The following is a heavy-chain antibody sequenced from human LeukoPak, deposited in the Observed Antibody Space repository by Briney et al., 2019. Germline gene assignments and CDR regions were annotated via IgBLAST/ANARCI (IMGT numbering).Heavy chain of an antibody. CDR3: ARDMAFGALDI. CDR2: IQPEGSEK. J-gene: IGHJ3*02. V-gene: IGHV3-7*04. D-gene: IGHD3-3*01. Sequence: GGSLRLSCAASGFTFSNSWMTWVRQAPGKGLEWVANIQPEGSEKYFVGSVEGRFSISRDNAQNSLYLQMNSLRAEDTAVCYCARDMAFGALDIWGQGTMVTVSS. CDR1: GFTFSNSW.